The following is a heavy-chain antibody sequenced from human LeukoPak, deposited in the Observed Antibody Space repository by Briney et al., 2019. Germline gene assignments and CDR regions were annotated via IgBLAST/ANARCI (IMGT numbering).Heavy chain of an antibody. CDR3: AREGTPYSSDY. CDR1: GFTFSSYW. Sequence: PGGSLRLSCAASGFTFSSYWMRWVRQAPGKGLEWVANIKQDASEKNYMDSVKGRFTVSRDNAGNSLFLQMNSLRVEDTAVYYCAREGTPYSSDYWGQGTLVTVSS. V-gene: IGHV3-7*01. CDR2: IKQDASEK. J-gene: IGHJ4*02. D-gene: IGHD6-13*01.